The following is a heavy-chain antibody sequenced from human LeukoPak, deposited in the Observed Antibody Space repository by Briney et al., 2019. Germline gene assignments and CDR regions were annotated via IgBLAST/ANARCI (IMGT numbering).Heavy chain of an antibody. J-gene: IGHJ4*02. V-gene: IGHV3-53*01. CDR2: IYSGGST. D-gene: IGHD3-16*01. CDR3: ARALSWGGYDY. Sequence: PGGSLRLSCAASGFTVSSNYMSWVRQAPGKGLEWVSVIYSGGSTYYADSVKGRFTISRDKSKNTLYLQMNSLRAEDTAVYYCARALSWGGYDYWGQGTLVTVSS. CDR1: GFTVSSNY.